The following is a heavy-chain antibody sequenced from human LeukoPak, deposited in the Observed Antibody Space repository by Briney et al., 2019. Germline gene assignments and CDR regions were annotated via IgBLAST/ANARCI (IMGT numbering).Heavy chain of an antibody. J-gene: IGHJ5*02. CDR3: ARASITMVRGVIQGPNWFDP. CDR1: GYSISSGYY. V-gene: IGHV4-38-2*01. Sequence: SETLSLTCAVSGYSISSGYYWGWIRQPPGKGLEWIGSIYHSGSTYYNPSLKSRVTISVDTSKNQFSLKPSSVTAADTAVYYCARASITMVRGVIQGPNWFDPWGQGTLVTVSS. D-gene: IGHD3-10*01. CDR2: IYHSGST.